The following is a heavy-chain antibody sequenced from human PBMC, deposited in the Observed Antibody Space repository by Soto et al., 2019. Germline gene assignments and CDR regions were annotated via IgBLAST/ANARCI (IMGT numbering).Heavy chain of an antibody. J-gene: IGHJ4*02. D-gene: IGHD3-3*01. CDR2: ISGGGGST. V-gene: IGHV3-23*01. CDR1: GFTFSSYA. Sequence: GGSLRLSCAASGFTFSSYAMSWVRQAPGKGLEWVSAISGGGGSTYYADSVKGRFTISRDNSKNTLYLQMNSLRAEDTAVYYCAKDPPPIYDFWSGYPFDYWGQGTLVTVSS. CDR3: AKDPPPIYDFWSGYPFDY.